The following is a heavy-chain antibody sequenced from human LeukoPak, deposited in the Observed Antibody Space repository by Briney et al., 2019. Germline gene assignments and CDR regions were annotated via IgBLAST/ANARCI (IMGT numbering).Heavy chain of an antibody. CDR2: IHYSGST. CDR3: ARDPREYYYDS. CDR1: GGSISSYY. J-gene: IGHJ4*02. V-gene: IGHV4-59*01. Sequence: SETLSLTCTVSGGSISSYYWSWIRQPPGKGLEWIGYIHYSGSTNYNPSLKSRVTISVDTSKNQFSLKLSSVTAADTAVYYCARDPREYYYDSWGQGTLVTVSS. D-gene: IGHD3-22*01.